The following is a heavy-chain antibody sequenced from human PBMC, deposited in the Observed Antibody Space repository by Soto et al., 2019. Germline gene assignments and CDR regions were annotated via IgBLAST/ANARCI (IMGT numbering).Heavy chain of an antibody. CDR3: ARDDVLCDGGRCYGVPLDV. Sequence: GGSLRLSCAASGFTVSSKYMTWVLQAPGKELEWVSLIQSGGPTYYADSVKGRFTISRDTSENTLHLQMDSLRAEDTAVYYCARDDVLCDGGRCYGVPLDVWGKGTKVPGSS. V-gene: IGHV3-66*01. CDR1: GFTVSSKY. CDR2: IQSGGPT. J-gene: IGHJ6*04. D-gene: IGHD2-15*01.